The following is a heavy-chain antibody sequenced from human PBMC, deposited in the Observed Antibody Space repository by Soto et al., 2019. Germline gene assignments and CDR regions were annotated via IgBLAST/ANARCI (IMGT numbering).Heavy chain of an antibody. Sequence: PGGSLRLSCAASGFTFSTYDTNWVRQAPGEGLEWVSGTSGGGVATHYADSVKGRFTISRDISRNTLYLQMNSLRVDDTAVYYCALYAAMFFGGQGTQVTVSS. D-gene: IGHD2-2*01. V-gene: IGHV3-23*01. CDR3: ALYAAMFF. CDR2: TSGGGVAT. CDR1: GFTFSTYD. J-gene: IGHJ4*02.